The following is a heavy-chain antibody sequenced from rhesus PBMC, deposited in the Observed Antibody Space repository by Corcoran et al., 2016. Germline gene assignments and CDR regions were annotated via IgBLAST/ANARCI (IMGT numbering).Heavy chain of an antibody. CDR2: IYWDDDK. CDR3: ARVPFYDYDISRRYLNFDY. V-gene: IGHV2S1*01. D-gene: IGHD3-40*01. Sequence: QVTLKESGPALVKPTQTLTLTCTFSGFSLSTSGMGVGWIRPPPGKALEWLASIYWDDDKYYSTSLKSRLTISKDTSKNQVVLTMTNMDPVDTATYYCARVPFYDYDISRRYLNFDYWGQGVLVTVSS. J-gene: IGHJ4*01. CDR1: GFSLSTSGMG.